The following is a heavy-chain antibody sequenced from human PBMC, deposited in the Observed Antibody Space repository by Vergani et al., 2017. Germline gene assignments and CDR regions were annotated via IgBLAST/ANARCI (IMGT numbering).Heavy chain of an antibody. J-gene: IGHJ4*02. V-gene: IGHV3-9*01. D-gene: IGHD3-3*01. CDR2: ISWNSGAV. CDR3: ARAKSYDFWSGYYSYFDY. CDR1: GITFWKFG. Sequence: EVDLVESGGGLAQPGGSLRLSCEASGITFWKFGMHWVRQGPGKGLEWVSGISWNSGAVDYADSVRGRFTISRDNSGSTLYLQMNGLRVEDTAIYYCARAKSYDFWSGYYSYFDYWGQGTLVTVSS.